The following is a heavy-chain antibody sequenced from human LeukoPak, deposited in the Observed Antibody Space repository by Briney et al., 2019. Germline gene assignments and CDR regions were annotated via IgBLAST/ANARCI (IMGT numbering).Heavy chain of an antibody. Sequence: PGGSLRLSCAASGFIFSSYTMTWVRQAPGKGLEWVSAISGSGGSTYYADSVKGRFTISRDNSKNTLYLQMNSLRAEDTAVYYCAKGSEYQLLHVDYWGQGTLVTVSS. J-gene: IGHJ4*02. CDR1: GFIFSSYT. CDR3: AKGSEYQLLHVDY. D-gene: IGHD2-2*01. CDR2: ISGSGGST. V-gene: IGHV3-23*01.